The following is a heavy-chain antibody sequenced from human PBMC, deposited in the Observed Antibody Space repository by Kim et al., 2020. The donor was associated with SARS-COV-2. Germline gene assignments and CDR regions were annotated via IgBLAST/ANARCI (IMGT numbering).Heavy chain of an antibody. CDR3: ARDFEDILTGYHSHY. CDR2: INDDESEK. J-gene: IGHJ4*02. D-gene: IGHD3-9*01. Sequence: GGSLRLSCAASGFTFSAFGMPWVRQAPGKGLEWVANINDDESEKYYADSVKGRFTISRDNAKNSLFLQMNSLRAEDTAVYYCARDFEDILTGYHSHYWGREPLVTVP. CDR1: GFTFSAFG. V-gene: IGHV3-7*01.